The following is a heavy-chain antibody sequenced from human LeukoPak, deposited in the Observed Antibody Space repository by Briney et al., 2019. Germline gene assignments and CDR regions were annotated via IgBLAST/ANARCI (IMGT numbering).Heavy chain of an antibody. CDR2: ISTGGGSS. V-gene: IGHV3-23*01. J-gene: IGHJ4*02. Sequence: GGSLRLSCAASGFTFSSYAMSWVRQAPGKGLEWVSGISTGGGSSSYADSVKGRFTISRDNPRNTLYMQMNSLRAEDTALYYCAIMHPYYDGSGYWVKWGQGTLVTVSS. CDR1: GFTFSSYA. CDR3: AIMHPYYDGSGYWVK. D-gene: IGHD3-22*01.